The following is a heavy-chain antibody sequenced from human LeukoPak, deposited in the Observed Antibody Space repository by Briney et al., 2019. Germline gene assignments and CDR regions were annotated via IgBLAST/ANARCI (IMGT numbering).Heavy chain of an antibody. D-gene: IGHD3-10*01. CDR2: IYYSGST. J-gene: IGHJ5*02. Sequence: SETLSLTCTVSGGSISSYYWSWIRQPPGKGLEWIGYIYYSGSTNYNPSLKSRVTISVDTSKNQFSLKLSSVTAADTAVYYCARGPLLLWFGELLSWGQGTLVTVSS. CDR3: ARGPLLLWFGELLS. V-gene: IGHV4-59*01. CDR1: GGSISSYY.